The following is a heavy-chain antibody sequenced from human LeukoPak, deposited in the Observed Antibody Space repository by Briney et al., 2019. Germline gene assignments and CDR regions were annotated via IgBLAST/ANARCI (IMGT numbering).Heavy chain of an antibody. CDR3: AKDVAVAASGNYFDY. CDR2: ISGSGGST. CDR1: GFTFSSYA. D-gene: IGHD6-19*01. J-gene: IGHJ4*02. Sequence: TGGSLRLSCAASGFTFSSYAMSWVRQAPGKGLEWVSAISGSGGSTYYADSVKGRFTISRDNSKNTLYLQMNSLRAEDTAVYYCAKDVAVAASGNYFDYWGQGTLVTVSS. V-gene: IGHV3-23*01.